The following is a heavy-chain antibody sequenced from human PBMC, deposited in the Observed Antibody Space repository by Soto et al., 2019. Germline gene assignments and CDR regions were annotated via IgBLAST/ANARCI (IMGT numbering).Heavy chain of an antibody. Sequence: EVQLVQSGAEVKKPGESLKISCKGSGYSFTSYWIGWVRQMPGKGLEWMGIIYPGDSDTRYSPSFQGQVTISADKSISTAYLQWSSLKASDPAMYYCARPETVYSSSWYSDWYFDLWGRGTLVTVSS. V-gene: IGHV5-51*03. J-gene: IGHJ2*01. CDR3: ARPETVYSSSWYSDWYFDL. CDR1: GYSFTSYW. D-gene: IGHD6-13*01. CDR2: IYPGDSDT.